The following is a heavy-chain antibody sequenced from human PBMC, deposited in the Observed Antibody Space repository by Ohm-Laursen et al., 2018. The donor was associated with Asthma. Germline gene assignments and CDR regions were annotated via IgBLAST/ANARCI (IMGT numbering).Heavy chain of an antibody. D-gene: IGHD6-19*01. V-gene: IGHV3-48*01. CDR3: ARAQESGSGGKYYAFHI. CDR1: GFSFSSFG. CDR2: ISGSGSPI. Sequence: GSLRLSCSATGFSFSSFGMNWVRQAPGEGLEWVSHISGSGSPIFYADSVKGRFTISRDNAKNSLYLQMNSLRAEDTAVYYCARAQESGSGGKYYAFHIWGQGTMVTVSS. J-gene: IGHJ3*02.